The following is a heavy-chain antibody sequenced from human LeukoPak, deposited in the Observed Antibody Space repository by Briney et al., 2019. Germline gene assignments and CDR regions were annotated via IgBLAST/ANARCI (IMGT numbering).Heavy chain of an antibody. D-gene: IGHD2-2*01. CDR1: GGTFGSYA. J-gene: IGHJ6*04. Sequence: ASVKVSCKASGGTFGSYAITWVRQAPGQGLEWMGGIIPIFGTANYAQKFQGRVTITADESTSTAYMELSSLRSEDTAVYYCARESREWPGGCGSTSCQSYYYYGMDVWGKGTTVTVSS. V-gene: IGHV1-69*13. CDR2: IIPIFGTA. CDR3: ARESREWPGGCGSTSCQSYYYYGMDV.